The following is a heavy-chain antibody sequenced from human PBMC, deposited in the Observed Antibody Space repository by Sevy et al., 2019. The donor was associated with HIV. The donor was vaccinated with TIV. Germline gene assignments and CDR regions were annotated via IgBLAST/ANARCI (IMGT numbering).Heavy chain of an antibody. CDR2: IYSGVTT. V-gene: IGHV3-53*01. Sequence: GGSLRLSCAASGFTVSNSYMSWVRQAPGKGLEWVSIIYSGVTTSYADSVRGRFTISRDNSKNTLPLQMNSLRAEDKAVYYCARLSVYYYDSSGYYTTGNAFDIWGQGTMVTVSS. D-gene: IGHD3-22*01. J-gene: IGHJ3*02. CDR1: GFTVSNSY. CDR3: ARLSVYYYDSSGYYTTGNAFDI.